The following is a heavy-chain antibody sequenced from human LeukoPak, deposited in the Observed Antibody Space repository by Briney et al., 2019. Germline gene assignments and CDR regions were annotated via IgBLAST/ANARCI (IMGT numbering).Heavy chain of an antibody. CDR3: ARGVTMIGRLRFDP. CDR2: IHTSGTM. V-gene: IGHV4-61*09. CDR1: GGSVSTGSYY. J-gene: IGHJ5*02. Sequence: SETLSLTCTVSGGSVSTGSYYWSWIRQPAGRGLEWIGHIHTSGTMNYNASLKSRVGISVETSKNQFSLKLSSVTAADTAVYYCARGVTMIGRLRFDPWGQGTLVTVSS. D-gene: IGHD3-22*01.